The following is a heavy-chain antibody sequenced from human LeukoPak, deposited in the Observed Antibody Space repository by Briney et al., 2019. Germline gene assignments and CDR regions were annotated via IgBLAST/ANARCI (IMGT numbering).Heavy chain of an antibody. CDR2: INPNSGGT. D-gene: IGHD1-26*01. CDR1: GYTFTGYY. J-gene: IGHJ4*02. Sequence: ASVKVSCKASGYTFTGYYMHWVRQAPGQGLEWMGWINPNSGGTNYAQKFQGWVTMTRDTSISTAYMELSRLRSDDTAVYYCARGQNRVGATFGLGDYWGQGTLVTVSP. V-gene: IGHV1-2*04. CDR3: ARGQNRVGATFGLGDY.